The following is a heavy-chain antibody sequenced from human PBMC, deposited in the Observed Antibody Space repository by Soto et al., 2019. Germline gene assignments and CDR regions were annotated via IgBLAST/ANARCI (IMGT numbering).Heavy chain of an antibody. D-gene: IGHD6-13*01. Sequence: PSETLSLTCTVSRGSVSSGGHFWSWVRQPPGKGLQWIGYVYYSGLSNYNPSLKSRVTLSVDMSTNQFSLRVRSVTAADTAVYYCTRERRQQLADYNAFDMWGQGTMVTVSS. CDR1: RGSVSSGGHF. CDR3: TRERRQQLADYNAFDM. V-gene: IGHV4-61*08. CDR2: VYYSGLS. J-gene: IGHJ3*02.